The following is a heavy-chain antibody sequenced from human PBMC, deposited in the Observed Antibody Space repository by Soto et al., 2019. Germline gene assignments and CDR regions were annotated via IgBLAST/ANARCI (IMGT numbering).Heavy chain of an antibody. V-gene: IGHV4-34*01. J-gene: IGHJ6*02. CDR2: INHSGST. D-gene: IGHD3-9*01. CDR1: GGSFSGYY. Sequence: SETLSLTCAVYGGSFSGYYWSWIRQPPGKGLEWIGEINHSGSTNYNPSLKSRVTISVDTSKNQFSLKLSSVTAADTAVYYCAREGGDTISYYYYYGMDVWGQGNTVT. CDR3: AREGGDTISYYYYYGMDV.